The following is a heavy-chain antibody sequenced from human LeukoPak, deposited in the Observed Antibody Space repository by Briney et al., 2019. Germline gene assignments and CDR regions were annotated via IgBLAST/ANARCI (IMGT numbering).Heavy chain of an antibody. Sequence: GGSLRLSCAASGFTVSSNYMSWVRQAPGKGLEWVSVIYSGGSTYYADSVKGRFTISRDNSKNTLYLQMNSLRAEDTAVYYCARDLPIQGLDYWGQGTLVTVSS. V-gene: IGHV3-66*01. D-gene: IGHD1-1*01. CDR3: ARDLPIQGLDY. CDR1: GFTVSSNY. CDR2: IYSGGST. J-gene: IGHJ4*02.